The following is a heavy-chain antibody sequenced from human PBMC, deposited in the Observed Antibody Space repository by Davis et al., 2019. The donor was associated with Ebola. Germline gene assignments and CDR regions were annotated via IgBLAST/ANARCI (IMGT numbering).Heavy chain of an antibody. CDR2: ISSSSSYI. V-gene: IGHV3-21*01. Sequence: GGSLRLSCAASGFTFSSYSMNWVRQAPGKGLEWVSSISSSSSYIYYADSVKGRFTISRDNAKNSLYLQMNSLGAEDTAVYYCARLVGDIVTNNPYEEGRRWSYYYGMDVWGQGTTVTVSS. CDR1: GFTFSSYS. CDR3: ARLVGDIVTNNPYEEGRRWSYYYGMDV. D-gene: IGHD2-15*01. J-gene: IGHJ6*02.